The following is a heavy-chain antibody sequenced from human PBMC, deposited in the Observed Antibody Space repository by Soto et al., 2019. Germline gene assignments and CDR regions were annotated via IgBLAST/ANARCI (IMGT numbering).Heavy chain of an antibody. CDR1: GGTFSSYT. V-gene: IGHV1-69*08. J-gene: IGHJ4*02. Sequence: QVQLVQSGAEVKKPGSSVKVSCKASGGTFSSYTISWVRQAPGQGLEWMGRIIPILGIANYAQKFQGRVTITADKPTSTAYMELSSLRSEDTAVYYCARERSSYPSDYWGQGTLVTVSS. D-gene: IGHD6-13*01. CDR2: IIPILGIA. CDR3: ARERSSYPSDY.